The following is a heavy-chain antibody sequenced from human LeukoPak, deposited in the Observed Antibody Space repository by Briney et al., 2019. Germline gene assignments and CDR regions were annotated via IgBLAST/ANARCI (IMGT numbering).Heavy chain of an antibody. CDR1: GGSISSYY. J-gene: IGHJ4*02. CDR3: AGRSIAARRTTKDY. V-gene: IGHV4-59*06. D-gene: IGHD6-6*01. Sequence: SGTLSLTCTVSGGSISSYYWSWIRQPPGKGLEWIGYIYYSGSTYYNPSLKSRVTISVDTSKNQFSLKLSSVTAADTAVYYCAGRSIAARRTTKDYWGQGTLVTVSS. CDR2: IYYSGST.